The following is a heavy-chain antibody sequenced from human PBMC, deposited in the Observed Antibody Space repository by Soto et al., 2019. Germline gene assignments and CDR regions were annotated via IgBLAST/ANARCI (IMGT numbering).Heavy chain of an antibody. J-gene: IGHJ5*02. V-gene: IGHV4-30-4*01. CDR1: GGSITSGDYY. CDR2: IYSNEYT. D-gene: IGHD3-16*01. Sequence: QVQLQESGPGLVKASQTLSITCIVSGGSITSGDYYWSWIRQPPGKGPEWIGYIYSNEYTSYKASLKSRVTISLDTSKNQFSLNLNSVTAADTAVYYCAGGALGYNWFDPWSQGTLVTVSS. CDR3: AGGALGYNWFDP.